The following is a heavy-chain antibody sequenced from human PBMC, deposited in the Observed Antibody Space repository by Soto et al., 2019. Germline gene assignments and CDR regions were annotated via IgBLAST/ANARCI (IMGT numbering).Heavy chain of an antibody. D-gene: IGHD2-2*01. CDR2: ITGSGT. CDR3: AKDRPPQYENDN. V-gene: IGHV3-23*01. Sequence: GGSLRLSCTASGFTFSSYAMSWVRQAPGKGLEWVSVITGSGTYYADSVKGRFTISRDNSKNTLYLQMNSLRAEDTAVYYCAKDRPPQYENDNWGRGILVTVSS. J-gene: IGHJ4*02. CDR1: GFTFSSYA.